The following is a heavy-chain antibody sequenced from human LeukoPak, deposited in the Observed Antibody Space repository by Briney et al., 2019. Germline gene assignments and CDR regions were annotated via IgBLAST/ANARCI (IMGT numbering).Heavy chain of an antibody. CDR1: GFTVSSHS. D-gene: IGHD6-19*01. V-gene: IGHV3-53*01. CDR3: ARADSNGWSNY. J-gene: IGHJ4*02. Sequence: GESLRLSCAASGFTVSSHSMSWVRQAPGQGLEWVSVIYSAGFTYYADSVKGRFAISRDNSKNTLYLQMNSLRAEDTALYHCARADSNGWSNYWGQGTLVTVSS. CDR2: IYSAGFT.